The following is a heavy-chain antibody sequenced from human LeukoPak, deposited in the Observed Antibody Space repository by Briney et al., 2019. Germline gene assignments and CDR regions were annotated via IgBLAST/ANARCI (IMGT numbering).Heavy chain of an antibody. CDR1: GFTFSGSA. Sequence: GGSLRLSCAASGFTFSGSAMHWVRQASGKGLEWVGRIRSKANSYATAYAASVKGRSTISRDDSKNTAYLQMNSLKTEDTAVYYCTRRSPENAFDIWGQGTMVTVSS. CDR2: IRSKANSYAT. V-gene: IGHV3-73*01. CDR3: TRRSPENAFDI. J-gene: IGHJ3*02.